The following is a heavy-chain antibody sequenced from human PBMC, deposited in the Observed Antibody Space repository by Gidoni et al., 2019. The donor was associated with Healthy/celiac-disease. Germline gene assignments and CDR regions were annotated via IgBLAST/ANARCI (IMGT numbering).Heavy chain of an antibody. CDR3: AYDSGYDNYIDY. J-gene: IGHJ4*02. CDR2: INHSGST. D-gene: IGHD5-12*01. Sequence: QVQPQQWGAGLLKPSETLSLTCAVYVGSFSGYYWSWIRQPPGKGLEWIGEINHSGSTNYNPSLKSRVTISVDTSKNQFSLKLSSVTAADTAVYYCAYDSGYDNYIDYWGQGTLVTVSS. V-gene: IGHV4-34*01. CDR1: VGSFSGYY.